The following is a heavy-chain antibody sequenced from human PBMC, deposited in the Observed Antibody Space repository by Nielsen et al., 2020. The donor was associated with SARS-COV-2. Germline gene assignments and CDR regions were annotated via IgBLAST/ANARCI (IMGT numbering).Heavy chain of an antibody. D-gene: IGHD1-26*01. V-gene: IGHV3-64*01. CDR1: GFTFSSYA. J-gene: IGHJ4*02. Sequence: GGSLRLSCAASGFTFSSYAMHWVRQAPGKGLEYVSAISSNGGSTYYANSVKGRFTISRDNSKNTLYLQMNSLRAEDTAVYYCARGSGSYYFDYWGQGTLVTVSS. CDR2: ISSNGGST. CDR3: ARGSGSYYFDY.